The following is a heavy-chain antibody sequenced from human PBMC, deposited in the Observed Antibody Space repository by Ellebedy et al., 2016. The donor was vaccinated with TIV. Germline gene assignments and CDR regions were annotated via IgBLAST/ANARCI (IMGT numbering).Heavy chain of an antibody. D-gene: IGHD1-14*01. CDR1: GDSISSSSDY. CDR2: IRNRDRT. Sequence: SETLSLXCTVSGDSISSSSDYWVWIRQPPGKGLEWIGTIRNRDRTDYNPSLKSRVFILVDASKNQFFLKLTSVTAADTAVYYCATFNQYYTYLGVWGKGTTVTVSS. J-gene: IGHJ6*03. V-gene: IGHV4-39*01. CDR3: ATFNQYYTYLGV.